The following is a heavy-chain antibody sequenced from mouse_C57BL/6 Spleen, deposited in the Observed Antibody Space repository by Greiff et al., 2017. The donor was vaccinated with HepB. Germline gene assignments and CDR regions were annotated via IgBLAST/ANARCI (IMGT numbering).Heavy chain of an antibody. CDR2: IDPANGNT. J-gene: IGHJ3*01. Sequence: EVQLQQSVAELVRPGASVKLSCTASGFNIKNTYMHWVKQRPGQGLEWIGRIDPANGNTKYAPKFQGKATKTADTSSNTAYLQLSSLTSGDTAIYYCARSGGSSPFAYWGQGTLVTVSA. CDR3: ARSGGSSPFAY. CDR1: GFNIKNTY. V-gene: IGHV14-3*01. D-gene: IGHD1-1*01.